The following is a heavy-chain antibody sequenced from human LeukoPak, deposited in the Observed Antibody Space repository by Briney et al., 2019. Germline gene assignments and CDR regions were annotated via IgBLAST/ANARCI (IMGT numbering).Heavy chain of an antibody. CDR1: GFTFSSYG. V-gene: IGHV3-33*06. D-gene: IGHD3-3*01. CDR2: IWYDGSNK. CDR3: AKEAGGGTYYDFWRVSSNLLGPHYDY. J-gene: IGHJ4*02. Sequence: GGSLRLSCAASGFTFSSYGMHWVRQAPGKGLEWVAVIWYDGSNKYYADSVKGRFTISRDNSKNTLYLQMNSLRAEDTAVYYCAKEAGGGTYYDFWRVSSNLLGPHYDYWAREPWSPSPQ.